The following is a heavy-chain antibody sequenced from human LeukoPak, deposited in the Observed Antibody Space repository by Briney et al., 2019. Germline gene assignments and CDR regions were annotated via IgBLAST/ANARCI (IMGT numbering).Heavy chain of an antibody. D-gene: IGHD3-10*01. V-gene: IGHV3-21*01. CDR1: GFTVSSNY. J-gene: IGHJ4*02. Sequence: GGSLRLSCAASGFTVSSNYMSWVRQAPGKGLEWVSSISSSSSYIYYADSVKGRFTISRDNAKNSLYLQMNSLRAEDTAVYYCARDLGSGYWGQGTLVTVSS. CDR2: ISSSSSYI. CDR3: ARDLGSGY.